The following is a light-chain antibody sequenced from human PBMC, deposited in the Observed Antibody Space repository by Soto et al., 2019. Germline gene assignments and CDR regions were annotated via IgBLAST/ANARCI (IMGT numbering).Light chain of an antibody. CDR1: SSDVGGYNY. V-gene: IGLV2-14*01. J-gene: IGLJ2*01. CDR3: SSYSSSSTLEV. CDR2: DVS. Sequence: QSALTQPASVSGSPGQSITISCTGTSSDVGGYNYVSWYQQHPGKAPKLMIYDVSNRSSGVSNRFSGSKSGNTAALTISGRQAEDEADYYCSSYSSSSTLEVFGGGTKLTVL.